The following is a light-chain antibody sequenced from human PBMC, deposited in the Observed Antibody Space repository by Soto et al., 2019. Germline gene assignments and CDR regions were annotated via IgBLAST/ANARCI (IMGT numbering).Light chain of an antibody. J-gene: IGKJ4*01. CDR3: QQTAYAPLT. CDR2: GAS. Sequence: EIVLTQSPGTLSLSPGERATLSCRASESVTNNYLAGYQQKPGQAPRLLIHGASIRTTGIPDRFSGSGSGTDFTLTISRLEPEDFAVYYCQQTAYAPLTFGGGTKVDIK. CDR1: ESVTNNY. V-gene: IGKV3-20*01.